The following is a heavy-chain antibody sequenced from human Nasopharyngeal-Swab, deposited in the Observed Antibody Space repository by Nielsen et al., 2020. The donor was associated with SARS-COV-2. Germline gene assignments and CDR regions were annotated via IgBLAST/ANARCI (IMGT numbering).Heavy chain of an antibody. CDR2: INHSGSI. D-gene: IGHD1-20*01. Sequence: GSLRPSCAVYGGSFSGYYWSWIRQSPGKGLEWIGEINHSGSINYNLSLKSRVTISVETSKNQFSLKLSSVTAADTAVYYCARGRGITVTTPSPVFDYWGQGTLVTVSS. CDR1: GGSFSGYY. J-gene: IGHJ4*02. V-gene: IGHV4-34*01. CDR3: ARGRGITVTTPSPVFDY.